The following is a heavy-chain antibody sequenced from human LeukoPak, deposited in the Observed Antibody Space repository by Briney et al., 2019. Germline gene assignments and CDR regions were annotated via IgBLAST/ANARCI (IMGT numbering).Heavy chain of an antibody. V-gene: IGHV4-34*01. CDR1: GFIFSDAW. J-gene: IGHJ4*02. Sequence: GSLRLSCAGSGFIFSDAWMSWIRQPPGKGLEWIGEINHSGSTNYNPSLKSRVTISVDTSKNQFSLKLSSVTAADTAVYYCARRPHSYYYGSGSYYYFDYWGQGTLVTVSS. CDR2: INHSGST. CDR3: ARRPHSYYYGSGSYYYFDY. D-gene: IGHD3-10*01.